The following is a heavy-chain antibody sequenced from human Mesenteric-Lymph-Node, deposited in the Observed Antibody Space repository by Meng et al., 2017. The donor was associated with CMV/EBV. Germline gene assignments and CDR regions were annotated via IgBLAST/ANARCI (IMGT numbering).Heavy chain of an antibody. CDR1: GGSFNGYY. D-gene: IGHD2-15*01. CDR2: INHSGST. CDR3: ARLYCSGGSCYDYYYYGMDV. Sequence: SETLSLTCAVYGGSFNGYYWTWIRQPPGKGLEWIGEINHSGSTNYNPSLKSRVTTSVDTSKSQFSLSLSSVTAADTAVYYCARLYCSGGSCYDYYYYGMDVWGQGTTVTVSS. J-gene: IGHJ6*02. V-gene: IGHV4-34*01.